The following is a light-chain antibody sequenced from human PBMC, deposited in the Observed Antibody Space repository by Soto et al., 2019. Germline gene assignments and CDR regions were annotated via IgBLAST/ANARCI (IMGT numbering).Light chain of an antibody. Sequence: EIVMTQSPATLSVSPGERATLSCRASQSVSSNLAWYQPKPGQPPRLLIYGASTRATGITARFSGSGSGTEFTLTISSLQSEDFAVYYCQQYNTWPLAFGGGNKVEIK. CDR1: QSVSSN. V-gene: IGKV3-15*01. CDR2: GAS. CDR3: QQYNTWPLA. J-gene: IGKJ4*01.